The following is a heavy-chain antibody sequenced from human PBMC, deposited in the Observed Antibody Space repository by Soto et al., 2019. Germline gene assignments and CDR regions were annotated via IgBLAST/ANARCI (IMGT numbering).Heavy chain of an antibody. CDR1: GGTFSSYA. J-gene: IGHJ6*02. CDR3: ARADYYDSSGYYPYYYYYGMDV. D-gene: IGHD3-22*01. Sequence: GASVKVSCKASGGTFSSYAISWVRQAPGQGLEWMGGIIPIFGTANYAQKFQGRVTITADESTSTAYMELSSLRSEDTAVYYCARADYYDSSGYYPYYYYYGMDVWGQGTTVTVSS. V-gene: IGHV1-69*13. CDR2: IIPIFGTA.